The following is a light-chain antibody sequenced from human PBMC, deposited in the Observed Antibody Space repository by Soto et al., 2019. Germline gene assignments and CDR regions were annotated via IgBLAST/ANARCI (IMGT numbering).Light chain of an antibody. V-gene: IGKV1-5*01. CDR1: QNIGRR. Sequence: GDRVTITCRASQNIGRRLAWYQQKPGKAPKFLIYEASTLESGVPSRFSGSGSGTQFTLTISSLQADDFATYYCQQYLSWTFGQGTRVEVK. CDR2: EAS. J-gene: IGKJ1*01. CDR3: QQYLSWT.